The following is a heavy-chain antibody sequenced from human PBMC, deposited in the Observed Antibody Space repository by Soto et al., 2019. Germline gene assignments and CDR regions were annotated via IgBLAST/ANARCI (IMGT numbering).Heavy chain of an antibody. J-gene: IGHJ3*02. CDR3: ASHEGSPANGAFDI. CDR2: IIPIFGTA. D-gene: IGHD6-6*01. Sequence: QVPLVQSGAEVKKPGSSVKVSCKASGGTFSSYAISWVRQAPGQGLEWMGGIIPIFGTANYAQKFQGRVTITADESTSTAYMELSSLRSEDTAVYYCASHEGSPANGAFDIWGQGTMVTVSS. V-gene: IGHV1-69*01. CDR1: GGTFSSYA.